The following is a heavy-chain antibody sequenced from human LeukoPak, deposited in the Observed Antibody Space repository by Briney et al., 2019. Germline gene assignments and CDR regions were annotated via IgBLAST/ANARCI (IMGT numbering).Heavy chain of an antibody. Sequence: SETLSLTCAVYGGSFSGYYWSWLRQPPGKGLEWIGEINHSGSTNYNPSLKSRVTISVDTSKNQFSLKLSSVTAADTAVYYCARGEYCSGGSCYAHFDYWGQGTLVTVSS. V-gene: IGHV4-34*01. D-gene: IGHD2-15*01. J-gene: IGHJ4*02. CDR2: INHSGST. CDR1: GGSFSGYY. CDR3: ARGEYCSGGSCYAHFDY.